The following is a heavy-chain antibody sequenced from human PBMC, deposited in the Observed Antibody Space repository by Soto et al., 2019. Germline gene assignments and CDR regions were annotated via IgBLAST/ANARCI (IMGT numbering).Heavy chain of an antibody. D-gene: IGHD2-8*01. Sequence: ASVKVSCKASGYSFTDYHIHWVRQAPGQGLEWLGRINPKSGGTSTAQKFQGWVTMTTDTSISTASMELTRLTSDETATYYCARGDSTDCSNGVCSLLYNHDMDVWG. CDR3: ARGDSTDCSNGVCSLLYNHDMDV. CDR2: INPKSGGT. V-gene: IGHV1-2*04. J-gene: IGHJ6*04. CDR1: GYSFTDYH.